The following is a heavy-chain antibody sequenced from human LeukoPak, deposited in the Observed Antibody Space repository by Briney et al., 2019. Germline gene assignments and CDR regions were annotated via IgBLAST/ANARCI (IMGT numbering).Heavy chain of an antibody. CDR2: IYYSGST. J-gene: IGHJ6*02. V-gene: IGHV4-59*01. CDR1: GGSISSYY. D-gene: IGHD3-16*01. Sequence: SETLSLTCTVSGGSISSYYWSWIRQPPGKGLEWIGYIYYSGSTNYNPSLKSRVTISVDTSKNQFSLKLSSVTAADTAVYYCASAPTSQGGVGMDVWGQGTTVTVSS. CDR3: ASAPTSQGGVGMDV.